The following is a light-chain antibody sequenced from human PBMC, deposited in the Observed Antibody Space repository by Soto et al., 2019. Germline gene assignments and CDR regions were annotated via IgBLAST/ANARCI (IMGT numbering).Light chain of an antibody. V-gene: IGKV3-15*01. CDR1: QSGSSS. Sequence: EIVMTQSPATLSVSPGDRATLSCRASQSGSSSLAWYQQIPGQAPRLLIYDASTRATGIPARFGCSGSGTEFTLTISSLQSEDFAVYYCQQYNNWSPLTFGGGTKVELK. CDR2: DAS. CDR3: QQYNNWSPLT. J-gene: IGKJ4*01.